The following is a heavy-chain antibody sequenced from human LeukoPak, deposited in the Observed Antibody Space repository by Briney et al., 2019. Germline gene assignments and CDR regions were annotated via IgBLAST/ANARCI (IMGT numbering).Heavy chain of an antibody. Sequence: KPSETLSLTCAVSGGSITTGIYYWGWLRQPPGKGLEWIGNIYYSGITHYNPSCESRLTISVDTSKNQFSLKLRSVTAAATAVYYCVRHGSGYTSSWYCPLDYWGQGTLVTVSS. CDR3: VRHGSGYTSSWYCPLDY. V-gene: IGHV4-39*01. D-gene: IGHD6-13*01. J-gene: IGHJ4*02. CDR1: GGSITTGIYY. CDR2: IYYSGIT.